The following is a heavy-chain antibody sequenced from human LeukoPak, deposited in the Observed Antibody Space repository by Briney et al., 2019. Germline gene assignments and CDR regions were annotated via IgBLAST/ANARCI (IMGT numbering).Heavy chain of an antibody. D-gene: IGHD3-9*01. CDR2: ISKNTVDT. V-gene: IGHV3-23*01. CDR1: GVIFSRYA. J-gene: IGHJ4*02. CDR3: VRDMEPLRYFDT. Sequence: PGGSLRLSCTGSGVIFSRYAVSWVRQAPGKGLEWVSAISKNTVDTYYADSVKGRLTISRDSSKNTVYLQMNSLRAEDTAVYYCVRDMEPLRYFDTWGQGTLVTVSS.